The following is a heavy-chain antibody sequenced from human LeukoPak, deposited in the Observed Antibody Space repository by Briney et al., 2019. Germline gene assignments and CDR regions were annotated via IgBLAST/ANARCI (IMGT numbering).Heavy chain of an antibody. D-gene: IGHD1-26*01. CDR2: IYYTGST. V-gene: IGHV4-59*08. Sequence: PSETLSLTCTVSVGSISSHYWRWIRQPPGKGLERIGYIYYTGSTNYNPSLRSRLTISLDTSKNQISLKLTSVTAADTAVYYCARFSGSAGIAFEIWGQGTKVTVSS. J-gene: IGHJ3*02. CDR1: VGSISSHY. CDR3: ARFSGSAGIAFEI.